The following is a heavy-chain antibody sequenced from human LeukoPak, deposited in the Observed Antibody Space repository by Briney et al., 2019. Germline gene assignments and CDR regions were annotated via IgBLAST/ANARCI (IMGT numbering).Heavy chain of an antibody. J-gene: IGHJ4*02. CDR2: IGGDGIA. V-gene: IGHV3-48*04. CDR1: GFTFSSYA. Sequence: GGSLRLSCAASGFTFSSYAMSWVRQAPGKGLEWISYIGGDGIAFYADSVKGRFTASKDDARKSMYLQMNSLRVEDTAVYYCAKDRANWAIDDWGQGTQVTVSS. CDR3: AKDRANWAIDD. D-gene: IGHD3-16*01.